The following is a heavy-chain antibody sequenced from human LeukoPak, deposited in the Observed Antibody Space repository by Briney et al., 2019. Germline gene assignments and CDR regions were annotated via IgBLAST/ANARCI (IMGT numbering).Heavy chain of an antibody. D-gene: IGHD1-14*01. CDR3: ARDRNTINWFYY. CDR1: GGSISSYY. V-gene: IGHV4-59*12. J-gene: IGHJ5*01. CDR2: IYYSGST. Sequence: PSETLSLTCTVSGGSISSYYWSWIRQPPGKGLEWIGYIYYSGSTNYNPSLKSRVTISVDTSKNQFSLKLSSVTAADTAVYYCARDRNTINWFYYWGQGTLVTVSS.